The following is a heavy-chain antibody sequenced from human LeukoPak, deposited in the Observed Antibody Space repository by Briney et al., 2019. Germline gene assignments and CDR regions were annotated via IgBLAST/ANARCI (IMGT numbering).Heavy chain of an antibody. V-gene: IGHV4-59*08. CDR1: GGSISSYY. J-gene: IGHJ4*02. Sequence: SETLSLTCTVSGGSISSYYWSWIRQPLGKGLEWIGYIYYSGSTNYNPSLKSRVTISVDTSKNQFSLKLSSVTAADTAVYYCAEIAVAGTGDYYFDYWGQGTLVTVSS. CDR2: IYYSGST. CDR3: AEIAVAGTGDYYFDY. D-gene: IGHD6-19*01.